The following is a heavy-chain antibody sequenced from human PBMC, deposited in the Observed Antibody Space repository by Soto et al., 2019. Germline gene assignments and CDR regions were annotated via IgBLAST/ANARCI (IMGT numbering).Heavy chain of an antibody. D-gene: IGHD2-15*01. Sequence: PGGSLRLSCSASGFTFDTYVMHWVRQAPGKGLQYVSGISSNGIGTYYEDSVKGRFIISRANSKNTLYLQMSSLRAEDTAVYYCVKEGRVLALFIKPPTPTYFDTRAQGTGVPVS. CDR3: VKEGRVLALFIKPPTPTYFDT. J-gene: IGHJ1*01. CDR1: GFTFDTYV. CDR2: ISSNGIGT. V-gene: IGHV3-64D*06.